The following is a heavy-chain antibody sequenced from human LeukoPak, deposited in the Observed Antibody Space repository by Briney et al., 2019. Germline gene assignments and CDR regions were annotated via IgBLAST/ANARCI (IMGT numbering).Heavy chain of an antibody. Sequence: ASAKVSCKASGYTFTGYDIHWVRQAPGQGLEWMGWINPNSGGTNYAQKFQGRVTMTRDTSISTAYMELSRLRSDDTALYYCARVSSIFRNFDYWGQGTLVTVSS. CDR1: GYTFTGYD. J-gene: IGHJ4*02. V-gene: IGHV1-2*02. D-gene: IGHD2/OR15-2a*01. CDR3: ARVSSIFRNFDY. CDR2: INPNSGGT.